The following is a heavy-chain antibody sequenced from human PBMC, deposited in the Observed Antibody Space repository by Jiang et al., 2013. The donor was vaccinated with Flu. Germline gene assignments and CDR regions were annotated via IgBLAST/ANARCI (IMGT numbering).Heavy chain of an antibody. D-gene: IGHD4-17*01. CDR1: GGTFSSYA. J-gene: IGHJ6*02. V-gene: IGHV1-69*06. CDR2: IIPIFGTA. Sequence: GAEVKKPGSSVKVSCKASGGTFSSYAISWVRQAPGQGLEWMGGIIPIFGTANYAQKFQGRVTITADKSTSTAYMELSSLRSEDTAVYYCATIYGDYERGDYYYYGMDVWGQGTTVTVSS. CDR3: ATIYGDYERGDYYYYGMDV.